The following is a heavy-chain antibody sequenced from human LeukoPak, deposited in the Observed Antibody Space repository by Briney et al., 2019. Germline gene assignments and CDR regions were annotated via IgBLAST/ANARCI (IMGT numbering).Heavy chain of an antibody. J-gene: IGHJ6*02. V-gene: IGHV3-23*01. CDR2: ISGSGGST. D-gene: IGHD4-17*01. CDR3: AKESSFDYGDPADYYYYYGMDV. CDR1: GFTFSSYA. Sequence: GGSLRLSCAASGFTFSSYAMSWVRQAPGKGLEWVSAISGSGGSTYYADSVKGRFTISRDNSKNTLYLQMNSLRAEDTAVYYCAKESSFDYGDPADYYYYYGMDVWGQGTTVTVSS.